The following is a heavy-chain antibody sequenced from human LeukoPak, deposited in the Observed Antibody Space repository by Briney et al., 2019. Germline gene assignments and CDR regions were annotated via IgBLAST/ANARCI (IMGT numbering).Heavy chain of an antibody. D-gene: IGHD6-19*01. CDR1: GGTFSSYA. CDR2: IIPILGIA. V-gene: IGHV1-69*04. Sequence: ALVKVSCKASGGTFSSYAISWVRQAPGQGLEWMGRIIPILGIANYAQKFQGRVTITADKSTSTAYMELSSLRSEDTAVYYCARLAVAGTWAAFDIWGQGTMVTVSS. J-gene: IGHJ3*02. CDR3: ARLAVAGTWAAFDI.